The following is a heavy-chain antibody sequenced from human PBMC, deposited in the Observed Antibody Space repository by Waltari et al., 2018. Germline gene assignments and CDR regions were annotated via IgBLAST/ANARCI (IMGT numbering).Heavy chain of an antibody. D-gene: IGHD3-16*01. V-gene: IGHV4-59*01. J-gene: IGHJ4*02. CDR3: ARERGRVGYFDY. CDR2: IYYRGST. CDR1: GGSISSYY. Sequence: QVQLQESGPGLVKPSETLSLTCTVSGGSISSYYWSWIRQPPGKGLEWIGYIYYRGSTNYNPSLKSRVTISVDTSKNQFSLKLSSVTAADTAVYYCARERGRVGYFDYWGQGTLVTVSS.